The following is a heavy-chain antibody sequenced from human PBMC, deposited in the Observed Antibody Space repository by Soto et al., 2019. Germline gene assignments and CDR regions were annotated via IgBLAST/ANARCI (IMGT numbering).Heavy chain of an antibody. CDR3: ARNYHDSSYFDY. V-gene: IGHV4-59*02. J-gene: IGHJ4*02. D-gene: IGHD3-22*01. CDR1: GGSVSGSY. Sequence: SETLSLTCTVSGGSVSGSYWSWIRQTPEKGLEWIGYIYYSGRTNYNPSLQSRVTLSVDTSKNQFSLKLTSVTAADTAVYYCARNYHDSSYFDYWGQGALVTVSS. CDR2: IYYSGRT.